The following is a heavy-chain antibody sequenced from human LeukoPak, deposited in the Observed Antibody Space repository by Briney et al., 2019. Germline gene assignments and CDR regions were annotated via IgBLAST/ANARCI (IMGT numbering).Heavy chain of an antibody. CDR3: ARHESNYDILTGYYIAPFDY. Sequence: TASETLSLTYTVSGGSISSSSYYWGWIRQPPGKGLEWIGSIYYSGRTYYNPSLKGRVTISVDPSKNQFSLKLSSVTAADTAVYYCARHESNYDILTGYYIAPFDYWGQGTLVTVSS. CDR1: GGSISSSSYY. D-gene: IGHD3-9*01. CDR2: IYYSGRT. V-gene: IGHV4-39*01. J-gene: IGHJ4*02.